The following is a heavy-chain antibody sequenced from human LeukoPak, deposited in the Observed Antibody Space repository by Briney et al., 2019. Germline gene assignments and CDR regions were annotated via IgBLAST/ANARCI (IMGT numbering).Heavy chain of an antibody. V-gene: IGHV3-23*01. CDR2: ISGSDDST. D-gene: IGHD2-15*01. CDR1: GFIFSNYA. J-gene: IGHJ4*02. CDR3: AKSRSGGGSCYNY. Sequence: GRSLRLSCAASGFIFSNYAMSWVRQAPGKGLEWVSTISGSDDSTYYADSVRGRFTISRDNSKNTLYLQMNSLRAEDTAVYYCAKSRSGGGSCYNYWGQGTLVTVSS.